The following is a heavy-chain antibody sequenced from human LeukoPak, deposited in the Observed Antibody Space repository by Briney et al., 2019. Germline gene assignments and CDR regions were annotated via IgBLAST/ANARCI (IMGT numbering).Heavy chain of an antibody. CDR3: ARAGWFGELLGAFDI. CDR2: IYHSGST. V-gene: IGHV4-30-2*01. J-gene: IGHJ3*02. Sequence: SETLSLTCTVSCGSISRGGYYWRWIRQPPGKGLEWIGYIYHSGSTYYNPSLKSRVTISVDRSKNQFSLKLSSVTAADTAVYYCARAGWFGELLGAFDIWGQGTMVTVSS. D-gene: IGHD3-10*01. CDR1: CGSISRGGYY.